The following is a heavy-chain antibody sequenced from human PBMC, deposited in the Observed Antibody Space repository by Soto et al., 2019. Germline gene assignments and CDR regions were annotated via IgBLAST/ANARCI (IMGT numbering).Heavy chain of an antibody. CDR3: AGHAPHGDIPFVL. CDR2: IYSGGAT. Sequence: QLQLQESGPRLMKPSETLSLTCTVSGGSISGSISYWGWIRQPPEKGLEWIGSIYSGGATSFSPSLKTRVNPSVDTSKNQFSLYPTCATAAATAVYFCAGHAPHGDIPFVLWGQGALVTVSS. CDR1: GGSISGSISY. D-gene: IGHD4-17*01. V-gene: IGHV4-39*01. J-gene: IGHJ4*02.